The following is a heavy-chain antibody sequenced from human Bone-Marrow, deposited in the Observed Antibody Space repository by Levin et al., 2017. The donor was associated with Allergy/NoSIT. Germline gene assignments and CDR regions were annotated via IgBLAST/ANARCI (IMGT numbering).Heavy chain of an antibody. D-gene: IGHD3-9*01. J-gene: IGHJ2*01. CDR3: AKRGGDDYYDMLSRHFDV. CDR2: IIGSGDTT. Sequence: LSLTCAASGFIFDSYAMSWVRQAPGKGLEWVSTIIGSGDTTYYADSVKGRFTISRDTSKNTVFLQMDSLRAEDTAVYFCAKRGGDDYYDMLSRHFDVWGRGTLVAVSS. CDR1: GFIFDSYA. V-gene: IGHV3-23*01.